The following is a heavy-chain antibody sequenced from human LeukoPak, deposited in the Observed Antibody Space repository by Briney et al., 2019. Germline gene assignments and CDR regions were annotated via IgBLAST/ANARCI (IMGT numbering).Heavy chain of an antibody. CDR2: IYSGGST. D-gene: IGHD3-10*01. CDR1: EFSVGSNY. CDR3: ATFYGSGRGAFDI. V-gene: IGHV3-66*01. J-gene: IGHJ3*02. Sequence: GGSLRLSCAASEFSVGSNYMTWVRQAPGKGLEWVSLIYSGGSTYYADSVKGRFTISRDNSKNTLCLQMNSLRAEDTAVYYCATFYGSGRGAFDIWGQGTMVTVSS.